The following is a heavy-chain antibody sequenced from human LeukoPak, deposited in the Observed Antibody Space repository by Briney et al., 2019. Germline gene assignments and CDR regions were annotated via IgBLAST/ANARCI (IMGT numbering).Heavy chain of an antibody. Sequence: SGTLSLTCAVSGYSISSGYYWGWIRQPPGKGLEWIGSIYRSGSTYYNPSLKGRVTISVDTSKNQFSLKLSSVTAADTAVYYCARHDVNSKRGPLNYFDYWGQGTLVTVSS. V-gene: IGHV4-38-2*01. D-gene: IGHD4-11*01. CDR1: GYSISSGYY. CDR2: IYRSGST. CDR3: ARHDVNSKRGPLNYFDY. J-gene: IGHJ4*02.